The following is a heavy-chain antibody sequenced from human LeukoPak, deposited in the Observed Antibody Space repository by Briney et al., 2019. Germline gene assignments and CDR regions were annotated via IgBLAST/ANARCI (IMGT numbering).Heavy chain of an antibody. CDR1: GFTFSSYW. J-gene: IGHJ6*03. V-gene: IGHV3-23*01. D-gene: IGHD2-15*01. Sequence: PGGSLRLSCAASGFTFSSYWMHWVRQAPGKGLVWVSSISSTGGTTYYADSVKGRFTISRDNSKNTLYLQMNSLRAEDTAIYYCAKNGDRGAYCTGGTCYPYFYYYMDVWGKGTTVTI. CDR2: ISSTGGTT. CDR3: AKNGDRGAYCTGGTCYPYFYYYMDV.